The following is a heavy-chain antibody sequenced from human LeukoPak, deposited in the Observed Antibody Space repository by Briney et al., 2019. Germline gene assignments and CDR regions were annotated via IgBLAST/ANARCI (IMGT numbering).Heavy chain of an antibody. CDR2: ISYDGSNK. CDR1: GFTFSSYG. CDR3: AKDLAFYGSGSYYIAGYYYGMDV. D-gene: IGHD3-10*01. V-gene: IGHV3-30*18. J-gene: IGHJ6*04. Sequence: PGRSLRLSCAASGFTFSSYGMHWVRQAPGKGLEWVAVISYDGSNKYYADSVKGRFTISRDNSKNTLYLQMNSLRAEGTAVYYCAKDLAFYGSGSYYIAGYYYGMDVWGKGTTVTVSS.